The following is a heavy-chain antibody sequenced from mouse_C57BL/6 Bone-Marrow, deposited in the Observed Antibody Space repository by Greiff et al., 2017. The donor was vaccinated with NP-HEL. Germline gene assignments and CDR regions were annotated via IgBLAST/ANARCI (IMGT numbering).Heavy chain of an antibody. CDR3: ARSYDGYYAMDY. J-gene: IGHJ4*01. CDR2: ISSGSSTI. CDR1: GFTFSDYG. D-gene: IGHD2-12*01. V-gene: IGHV5-17*01. Sequence: VKLVESGGGLVKPGGSLKLSCAASGFTFSDYGMHWVRQAPEKGLEWVAYISSGSSTIYYADTVKGRFTISRDNAKNTLFLQMTSLRSEDTAMYYCARSYDGYYAMDYWGQGTSVTVSS.